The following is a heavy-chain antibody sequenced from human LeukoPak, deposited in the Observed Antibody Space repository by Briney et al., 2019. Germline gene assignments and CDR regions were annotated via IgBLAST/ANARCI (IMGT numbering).Heavy chain of an antibody. CDR2: ISYDGSNK. V-gene: IGHV3-30*04. Sequence: GGSLRLSCVASGFIFNIFPMNWVRQAPGKGLEWVAVISYDGSNKYYADSVKGRFTISRDNSKNTLYLQMNSLRAEDTAVYYCARDPDIAVAGNWFDPWGQGTLVTVSS. D-gene: IGHD6-19*01. J-gene: IGHJ5*02. CDR3: ARDPDIAVAGNWFDP. CDR1: GFIFNIFP.